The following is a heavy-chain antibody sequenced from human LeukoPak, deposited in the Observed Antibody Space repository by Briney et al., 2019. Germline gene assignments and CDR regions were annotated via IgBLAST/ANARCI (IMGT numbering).Heavy chain of an antibody. D-gene: IGHD5-24*01. V-gene: IGHV3-64*01. CDR2: ISDNGDST. Sequence: PGGSLRLSCAASGFTFSTYAMHWVRQAPGKGLEYVSSISDNGDSTYYANSVKGRFTISRDNSKNTLYLQMNSLRAEDTAVYYCARVSSPGQRWLQLEDKPPHWGQGTLVTVSS. CDR1: GFTFSTYA. J-gene: IGHJ1*01. CDR3: ARVSSPGQRWLQLEDKPPH.